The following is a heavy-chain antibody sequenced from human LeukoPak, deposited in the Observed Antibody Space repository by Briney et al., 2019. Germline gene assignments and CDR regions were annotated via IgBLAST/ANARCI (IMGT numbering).Heavy chain of an antibody. CDR1: GGTFSSYA. Sequence: ASVKVSCKASGGTFSSYATSWVRQAPGQGLEWMGGIIPIFGTANYAQKFQGRVTITTDESTSTAYMELSSLRSEDTAVYYCARVGAILRYYYYMDVWGKGTTVTVSS. CDR3: ARVGAILRYYYYMDV. D-gene: IGHD2-21*01. CDR2: IIPIFGTA. J-gene: IGHJ6*03. V-gene: IGHV1-69*05.